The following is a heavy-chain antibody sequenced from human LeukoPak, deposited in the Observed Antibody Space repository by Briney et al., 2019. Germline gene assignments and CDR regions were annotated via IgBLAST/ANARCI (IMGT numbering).Heavy chain of an antibody. V-gene: IGHV3-21*01. CDR3: AGGHYYDSSGSDY. J-gene: IGHJ4*02. CDR1: GFTFSSYS. CDR2: IISSSSYI. Sequence: GGSLRLSCAASGFTFSSYSMNWVRQAPGKGLEWVSSIISSSSYIYYADSVKGRFTISRDNAKNSLYLQMNSLRAEDTAVYYCAGGHYYDSSGSDYWGQGTLVTVSS. D-gene: IGHD3-22*01.